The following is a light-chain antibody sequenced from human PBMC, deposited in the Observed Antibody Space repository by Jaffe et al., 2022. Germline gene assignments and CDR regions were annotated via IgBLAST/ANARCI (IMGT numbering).Light chain of an antibody. Sequence: QSALTQPASVSGSPGQSITISCTGTSSDIGTYNLVSWYQQHPGKAPKVMIYEGSKRPSGVSNRFSGSKSGNTASLTISGLQAEDEADYYCCSYAGTLFGGGTKLTVL. CDR2: EGS. V-gene: IGLV2-23*01. CDR3: CSYAGTL. J-gene: IGLJ2*01. CDR1: SSDIGTYNL.